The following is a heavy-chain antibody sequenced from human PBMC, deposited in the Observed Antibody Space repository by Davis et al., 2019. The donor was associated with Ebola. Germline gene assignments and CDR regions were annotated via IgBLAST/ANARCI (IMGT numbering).Heavy chain of an antibody. V-gene: IGHV4-39*07. CDR1: GGSISSSSYY. CDR2: INYSGST. D-gene: IGHD3-22*01. Sequence: MPSETLSLTCTVSGGSISSSSYYWGWIRQPPGKGLKWIGTINYSGSTYYNPSLKSRVTISVDRSKNQFSLKLSSVTAADTAVYYCARGPTLWGIVVVTVTGFDYWGQGTLVTVSS. J-gene: IGHJ4*02. CDR3: ARGPTLWGIVVVTVTGFDY.